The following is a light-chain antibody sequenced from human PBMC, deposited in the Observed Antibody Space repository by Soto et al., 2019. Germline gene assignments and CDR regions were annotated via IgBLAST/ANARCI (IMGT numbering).Light chain of an antibody. V-gene: IGLV2-8*01. CDR2: EVS. CDR1: TSDVGGYNF. Sequence: QSVLTPPPSASGSPGQSVTISCTGTTSDVGGYNFVSWYQQHPGKAPKLLIYEVSERPSGVPDRFSGSKSGNTASLTVSGLQAEDEADYYCSLYAGSNIVVFGGGTKLTVL. CDR3: SLYAGSNIVV. J-gene: IGLJ2*01.